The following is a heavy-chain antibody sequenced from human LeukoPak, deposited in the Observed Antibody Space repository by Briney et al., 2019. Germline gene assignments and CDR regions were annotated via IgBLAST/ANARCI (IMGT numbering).Heavy chain of an antibody. CDR3: ASSRYKVIRLGAFDI. Sequence: ASVKVSCKGSGYTFTSDGISWVRQAPGQGGERMGWISAYNGNTNYVQKIQGRVTITTDTSTSTAYMELRSLRSDDTAVYYCASSRYKVIRLGAFDIWGQGTMVTVSS. CDR1: GYTFTSDG. J-gene: IGHJ3*02. D-gene: IGHD5-18*01. CDR2: ISAYNGNT. V-gene: IGHV1-18*01.